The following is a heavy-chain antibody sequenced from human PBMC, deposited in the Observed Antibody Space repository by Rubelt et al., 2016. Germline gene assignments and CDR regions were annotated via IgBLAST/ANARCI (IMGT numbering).Heavy chain of an antibody. CDR2: IYYSGST. D-gene: IGHD6-19*01. J-gene: IGHJ4*02. Sequence: QLQLQESGPGLVKPSETLSLTCTVSGGSISSSSYYWGWIRQPPGKGLEWIGSIYYSGSTYYNPSLKSRVTISVDTSKNQFSLKLSSVTAADTAVYYCARDLSPYSSGWYGAWRILWGQGTLVTVSS. CDR1: GGSISSSSYY. CDR3: ARDLSPYSSGWYGAWRIL. V-gene: IGHV4-39*07.